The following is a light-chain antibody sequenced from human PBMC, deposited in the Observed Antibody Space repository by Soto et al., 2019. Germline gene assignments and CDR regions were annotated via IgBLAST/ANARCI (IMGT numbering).Light chain of an antibody. J-gene: IGKJ2*01. CDR2: AAS. V-gene: IGKV3-15*01. Sequence: ETVMTQSPATLSVSPGERATLSCRASQSISSDLAWYQQKPGQAPRLLIYAASTTATGIPGRFSGSGSGREFTLTISSLQSEDFAVYYCQQYNNWPRTFGQGTKLEIK. CDR3: QQYNNWPRT. CDR1: QSISSD.